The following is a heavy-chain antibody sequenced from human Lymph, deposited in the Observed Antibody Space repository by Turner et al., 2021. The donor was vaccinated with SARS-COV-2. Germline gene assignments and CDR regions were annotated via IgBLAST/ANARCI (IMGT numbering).Heavy chain of an antibody. Sequence: QVQLVASGGGVVQPGRSLRLSCAASGFTFSNYAMHWVRQAPGKGLEGGAVISYEGSNKYDADSVKGRFTISRDNSKNTLYLQMNSLRAEDTAVYYCAAYGAYYYGLDVWGQGTTVTVSS. CDR3: AAYGAYYYGLDV. V-gene: IGHV3-30-3*01. CDR1: GFTFSNYA. CDR2: ISYEGSNK. J-gene: IGHJ6*02. D-gene: IGHD3-10*01.